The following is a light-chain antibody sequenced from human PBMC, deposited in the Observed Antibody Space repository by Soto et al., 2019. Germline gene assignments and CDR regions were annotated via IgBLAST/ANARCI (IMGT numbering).Light chain of an antibody. CDR3: QQHGTT. Sequence: EIVLTQSPGTLSLSPGETATLSCRASQTVNSDYLAWFQQRPGQAPRLLIFATSSRATGIPDRFSGSGSGTDFTLTISRLEPEDSAVYYCQQHGTTFGQGTKVDIK. CDR2: ATS. CDR1: QTVNSDY. V-gene: IGKV3-20*01. J-gene: IGKJ1*01.